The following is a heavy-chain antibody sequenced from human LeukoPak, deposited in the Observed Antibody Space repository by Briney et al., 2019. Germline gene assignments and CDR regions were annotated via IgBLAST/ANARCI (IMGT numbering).Heavy chain of an antibody. CDR1: GVSISSGSYY. D-gene: IGHD1-1*01. CDR3: ARGSNWNGRLPSYYYYYMDV. V-gene: IGHV4-61*02. Sequence: SETLSLTCPVSGVSISSGSYYWSWIRQPAGKGLEWIGRIYTSGITNYIPSLKSRVTISVDTSKNQFSLKLSSVTAADTAVYYCARGSNWNGRLPSYYYYYMDVWGKGTTVTVSS. CDR2: IYTSGIT. J-gene: IGHJ6*03.